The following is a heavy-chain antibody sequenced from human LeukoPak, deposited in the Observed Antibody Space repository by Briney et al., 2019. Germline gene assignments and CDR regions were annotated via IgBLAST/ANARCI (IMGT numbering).Heavy chain of an antibody. V-gene: IGHV4-59*01. J-gene: IGHJ4*02. Sequence: PSETLSLTCTVSGGSISSYYWSWIRQPPGKGLEWIGYMYYSGSTNYNPSLKSRVTISINTSKNQFSLRLSSVTAADTAVYYCARGGASSKPFDYWGQGTLVTVTS. CDR3: ARGGASSKPFDY. D-gene: IGHD1-26*01. CDR1: GGSISSYY. CDR2: MYYSGST.